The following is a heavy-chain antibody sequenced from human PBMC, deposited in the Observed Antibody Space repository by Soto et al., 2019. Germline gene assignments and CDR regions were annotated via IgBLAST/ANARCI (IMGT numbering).Heavy chain of an antibody. J-gene: IGHJ4*02. Sequence: EVQLVASGGGLVQPGGSLRLSCAASGVTVSSNYMSCVRQAPGKGLEWVSVIYSGGSTYYAGSVKGRFTISRNNSKNTVYLQMNSLRAEDTAVYYCARHGYDYGGGYFDYWGQGTLVTVSS. CDR2: IYSGGST. CDR3: ARHGYDYGGGYFDY. CDR1: GVTVSSNY. D-gene: IGHD5-18*01. V-gene: IGHV3-66*04.